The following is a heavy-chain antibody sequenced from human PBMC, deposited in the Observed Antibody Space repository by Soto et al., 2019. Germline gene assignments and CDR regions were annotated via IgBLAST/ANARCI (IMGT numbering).Heavy chain of an antibody. CDR3: TTGDGSNLFDY. Sequence: EVQLVESGGGLVKPGGSLRLSCAASGFTFSNAWMSWVRQAPGKGLEWVGRIKSKTDGGTTDYAAPVKGRFTISRDDSKNTLYLQLNSLKTQDTAVYYCTTGDGSNLFDYWGQGTLVTVSS. J-gene: IGHJ4*02. CDR1: GFTFSNAW. V-gene: IGHV3-15*01. D-gene: IGHD5-12*01. CDR2: IKSKTDGGTT.